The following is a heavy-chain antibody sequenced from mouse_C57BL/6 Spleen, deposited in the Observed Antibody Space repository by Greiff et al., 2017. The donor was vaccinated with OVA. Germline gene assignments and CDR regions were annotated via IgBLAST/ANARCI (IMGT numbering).Heavy chain of an antibody. CDR3: VAYYYGTLDY. Sequence: VQLQQPGAELVKPGASVKLSCKASGYTFTSYWMQWVKQRPGQGLEWIGEIDPSDSYTNSNQKFKGKATLTVDTSSSTAYMQLSSLTSEDSAVYYCVAYYYGTLDYWGQGTTLTVSS. V-gene: IGHV1-50*01. D-gene: IGHD1-1*01. CDR1: GYTFTSYW. CDR2: IDPSDSYT. J-gene: IGHJ2*01.